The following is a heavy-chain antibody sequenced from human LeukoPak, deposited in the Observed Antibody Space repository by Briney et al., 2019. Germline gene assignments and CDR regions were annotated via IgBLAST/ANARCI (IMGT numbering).Heavy chain of an antibody. D-gene: IGHD3-9*01. Sequence: ASVKVSCKASGYTFIGYYMHWVRRAPGQGLEWMGWINPNSGGTNYAQKFQGRVTMTRDTSISTAYMELSRLRSDDTAVYYCARGSGYFDWLSPYYYYGMDVWGQGTTVTVSS. CDR3: ARGSGYFDWLSPYYYYGMDV. CDR1: GYTFIGYY. V-gene: IGHV1-2*02. CDR2: INPNSGGT. J-gene: IGHJ6*02.